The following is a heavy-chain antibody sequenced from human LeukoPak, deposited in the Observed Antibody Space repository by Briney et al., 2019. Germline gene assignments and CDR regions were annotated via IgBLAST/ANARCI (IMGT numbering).Heavy chain of an antibody. CDR1: GFTFSSYA. Sequence: GGSLRLSCAASGFTFSSYAMSWVRQAPGKGLEWVSAISSSGGSTYYADSVKGRFTISRDNSKNTLYLQMNSLRAEDTAVYYCAKYLTGYSYFDYWGQGTLVTVSS. V-gene: IGHV3-23*01. J-gene: IGHJ4*02. CDR3: AKYLTGYSYFDY. D-gene: IGHD3-9*01. CDR2: ISSSGGST.